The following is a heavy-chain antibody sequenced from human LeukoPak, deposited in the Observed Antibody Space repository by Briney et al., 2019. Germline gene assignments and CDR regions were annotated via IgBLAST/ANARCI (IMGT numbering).Heavy chain of an antibody. J-gene: IGHJ4*02. Sequence: GGSLRLSCAASGFTFSSYAMTWVRQAPGKGLEWVSVIGRYGGDIQYADSVKGRFTISRDNSRNTLYLQMNSLRAEDTAVYYCAKYAPPTTVVTRFFDYWGQGTLVTVSS. CDR3: AKYAPPTTVVTRFFDY. V-gene: IGHV3-23*01. CDR2: IGRYGGDI. D-gene: IGHD4-23*01. CDR1: GFTFSSYA.